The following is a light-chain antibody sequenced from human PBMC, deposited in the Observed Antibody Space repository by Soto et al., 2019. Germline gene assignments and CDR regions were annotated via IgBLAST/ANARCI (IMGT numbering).Light chain of an antibody. CDR2: HAS. J-gene: IGKJ5*01. CDR3: QQRSDWPLIT. Sequence: IQMTQSPSSVSASVGDRVTITCWASQSIDRWLAWYQQKPGKAPKILIYHASSLETGVPSRFSGSGSGTDFTLTISSLEPEDFAVYYCQQRSDWPLITFGQGTRLEIK. V-gene: IGKV1-5*01. CDR1: QSIDRW.